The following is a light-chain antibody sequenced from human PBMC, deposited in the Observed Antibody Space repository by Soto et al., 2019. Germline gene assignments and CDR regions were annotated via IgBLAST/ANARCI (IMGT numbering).Light chain of an antibody. CDR1: SSDVGGYNY. CDR3: SSYTSSKVV. V-gene: IGLV2-14*01. J-gene: IGLJ2*01. Sequence: QSALTQPASVSGSPGQSITISCTGTSSDVGGYNYVSWYQQHPGKAPKLMIYDVSNRPSGVSNRFSGSKSGNTASLTISGLQAEDEADYYCSSYTSSKVVFDGGTKLTVL. CDR2: DVS.